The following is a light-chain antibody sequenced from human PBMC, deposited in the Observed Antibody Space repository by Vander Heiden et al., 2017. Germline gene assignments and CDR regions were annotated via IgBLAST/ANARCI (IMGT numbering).Light chain of an antibody. Sequence: DIVMTQSPDSLAVSLGERATINCKSSQSPFYASNIQSSLAWYQQKPGQPPKLLIYWASTRQSGVPDRFSGSGSGTDFTLTISSLQAEDVAVYYCQQYYSSPWTFGQGTKVEIK. CDR1: QSPFYASNIQSS. CDR3: QQYYSSPWT. V-gene: IGKV4-1*01. J-gene: IGKJ1*01. CDR2: WAS.